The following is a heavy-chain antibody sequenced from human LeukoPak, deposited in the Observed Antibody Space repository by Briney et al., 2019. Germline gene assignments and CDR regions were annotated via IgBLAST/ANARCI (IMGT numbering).Heavy chain of an antibody. V-gene: IGHV3-23*01. D-gene: IGHD2-2*01. J-gene: IGHJ6*02. CDR1: GFIFSSYA. CDR2: ISGSGGST. Sequence: GGSLRLSCAASGFIFSSYAMSWVRQAPGKGLEWVSAISGSGGSTYYADSVKGRFTISRDNSKNTLYLQMNRLRAEDTAVYYCAKGGYPGYCSSTSCYGDYYYYGMDVWGQGTTVTVSS. CDR3: AKGGYPGYCSSTSCYGDYYYYGMDV.